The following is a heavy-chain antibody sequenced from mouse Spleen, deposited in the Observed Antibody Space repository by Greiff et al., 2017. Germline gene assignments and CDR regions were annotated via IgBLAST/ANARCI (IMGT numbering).Heavy chain of an antibody. CDR1: GYTFTDYN. D-gene: IGHD2-3*01. CDR3: ARWRWGYSAFDY. Sequence: EVQLQQSGPELVKPGASVKIPCKASGYTFTDYNMDWVKQSHGKSLEWIGDINPNNGGTIYNQKFKGKATLTVDKSSSTAYMELRSLTSEDTAVYYCARWRWGYSAFDYWGQGTTLTVSS. V-gene: IGHV1-18*01. J-gene: IGHJ2*01. CDR2: INPNNGGT.